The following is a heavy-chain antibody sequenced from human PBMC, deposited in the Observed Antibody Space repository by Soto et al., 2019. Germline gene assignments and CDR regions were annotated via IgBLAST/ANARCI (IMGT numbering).Heavy chain of an antibody. Sequence: SETLSLTCTVSGGSISSGDYYWSWIRQPPGKGLEWIGYIYYSGSTYYNPSLKSRVTISVDTSKNQFSLKLSSVTAADTAVYYCARAAYGSRYAFDIWGQGTMVT. V-gene: IGHV4-30-4*02. D-gene: IGHD3-10*01. CDR2: IYYSGST. CDR1: GGSISSGDYY. J-gene: IGHJ3*02. CDR3: ARAAYGSRYAFDI.